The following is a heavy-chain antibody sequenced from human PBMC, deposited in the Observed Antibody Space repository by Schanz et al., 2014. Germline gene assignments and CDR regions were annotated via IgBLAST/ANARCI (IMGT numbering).Heavy chain of an antibody. CDR1: GFSFDHYA. J-gene: IGHJ2*01. CDR2: VSSRSDEI. Sequence: EAQLLESGGGLVQPGGSLRLSCEASGFSFDHYAMTWVRQAPGKGLEWVAAVSSRSDEIKYADSVRGLFTISRDNSRSTMYLQMNSLRAEDTAVYFCAKDLGVDCGDGCFNWYFDLWGRGTLVTVSS. CDR3: AKDLGVDCGDGCFNWYFDL. V-gene: IGHV3-23*05. D-gene: IGHD2-21*02.